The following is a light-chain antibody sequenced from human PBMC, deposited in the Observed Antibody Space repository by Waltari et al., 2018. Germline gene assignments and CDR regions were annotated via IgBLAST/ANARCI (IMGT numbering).Light chain of an antibody. CDR2: EDN. V-gene: IGLV6-57*03. J-gene: IGLJ2*01. Sequence: NFILTQPHSVSESPGKTITISCTRRSGRIASNYVQWYRQRPGSAPTTLINEDNQRASGVPYRFSGSIDYSSNSAFLTISTLKTEDEADYYCQSYDRSTVIFGGGTKLTVL. CDR3: QSYDRSTVI. CDR1: SGRIASNY.